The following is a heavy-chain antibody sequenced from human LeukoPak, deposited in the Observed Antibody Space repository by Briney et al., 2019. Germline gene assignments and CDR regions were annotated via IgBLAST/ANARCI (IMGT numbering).Heavy chain of an antibody. CDR3: TSSVGATDYYYYYMDV. D-gene: IGHD1-26*01. V-gene: IGHV3-73*01. J-gene: IGHJ6*03. CDR2: IRSKANSYAT. Sequence: GGSLRLSCAASGFTFSGSAMHWVRQASGKGLEWVGRIRSKANSYATAYAASVKGRFTISRDDSKNTAYLQMNSLKTEDTAVYYCTSSVGATDYYYYYMDVWGKGTTVTVSS. CDR1: GFTFSGSA.